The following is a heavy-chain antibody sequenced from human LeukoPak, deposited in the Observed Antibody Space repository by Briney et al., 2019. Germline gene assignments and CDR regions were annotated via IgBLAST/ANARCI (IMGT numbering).Heavy chain of an antibody. CDR1: GYTFTSYS. Sequence: ASVKVSCKASGYTFTSYSISWVRQAPGQGLEWMGWITPHNGNTNYIQKLQGRVTMTTDTSTSTAYMELRSLRSDDTAVYYCTRARVAGGSGSSYYYYGMDVWGQGTTVTVSS. D-gene: IGHD3-10*01. J-gene: IGHJ6*02. CDR3: TRARVAGGSGSSYYYYGMDV. V-gene: IGHV1-18*01. CDR2: ITPHNGNT.